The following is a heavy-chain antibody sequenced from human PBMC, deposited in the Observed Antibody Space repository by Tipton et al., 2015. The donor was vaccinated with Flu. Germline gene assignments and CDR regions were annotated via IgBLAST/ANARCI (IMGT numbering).Heavy chain of an antibody. CDR2: IYYSGST. CDR3: ARDPPIPYYDFWSGYYHPDYYYGMDV. V-gene: IGHV4-30-4*01. Sequence: LRLSCTVSGGSISSGDYYWSWIRQPPGKGLEWIGYIYYSGSTYYNPSLKSRVTISVDTSKNQFSLKLSSVTAADTAVYYCARDPPIPYYDFWSGYYHPDYYYGMDVWGQGTTVTVSS. J-gene: IGHJ6*02. CDR1: GGSISSGDYY. D-gene: IGHD3-3*01.